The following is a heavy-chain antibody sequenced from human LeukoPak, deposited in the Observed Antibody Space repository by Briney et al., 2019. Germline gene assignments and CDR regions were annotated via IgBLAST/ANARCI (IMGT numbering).Heavy chain of an antibody. D-gene: IGHD3-10*01. J-gene: IGHJ4*02. CDR3: ARGRGGTVVRGYLDY. CDR2: MNSNSGNT. CDR1: GYTFTNYD. V-gene: IGHV1-8*01. Sequence: ASVKVSCKASGYTFTNYDIMWVRQATGQGPEWMGWMNSNSGNTGYAQKFQGRVTMTRYTSINTAYMELHSLTSEDTAVYYCARGRGGTVVRGYLDYWGQGNLVTVSS.